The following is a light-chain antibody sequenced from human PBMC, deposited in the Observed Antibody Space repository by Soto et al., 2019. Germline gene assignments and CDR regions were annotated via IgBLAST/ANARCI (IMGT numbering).Light chain of an antibody. Sequence: DIQMTQSPSSLSASVGDRVTITCRASQSISSWLNWYQQKPGKAPKLLIYTASSLQSGVPSRFSGSGSGTEFTLTISCLQFEDFTTYYCQESYSIRRTFGP. J-gene: IGKJ3*01. CDR1: QSISSW. CDR3: QESYSIRRT. V-gene: IGKV1-39*01. CDR2: TAS.